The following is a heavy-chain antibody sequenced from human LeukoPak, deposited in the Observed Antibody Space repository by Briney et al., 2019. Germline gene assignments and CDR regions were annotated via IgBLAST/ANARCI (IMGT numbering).Heavy chain of an antibody. CDR2: INPDGSTI. CDR1: GFSFGNYF. J-gene: IGHJ3*01. Sequence: PGGSLRLSCAAYGFSFGNYFMHWVRQAPGKGLIWVSRINPDGSTIYYADSVKGRFTISRDNVGSSLYLEMNSLSVEDTALYYCTRGLSGIHNALDLWGQGTLVTVSS. CDR3: TRGLSGIHNALDL. D-gene: IGHD1-26*01. V-gene: IGHV3-74*01.